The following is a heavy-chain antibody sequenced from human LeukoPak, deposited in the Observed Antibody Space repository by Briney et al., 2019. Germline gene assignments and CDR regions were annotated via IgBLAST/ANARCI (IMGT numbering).Heavy chain of an antibody. CDR1: GGSINSDY. CDR2: MYYTGST. CDR3: ARETTPNSFAP. J-gene: IGHJ5*02. V-gene: IGHV4-59*01. D-gene: IGHD4-11*01. Sequence: SETLSLTCSVSGGSINSDYWAWIRQPPGKGLEWIGYMYYTGSTNYNPSLKSRVTISLDTSKNQFSLKVNSVTAADTAVYYCARETTPNSFAPWGQGTLVTVSS.